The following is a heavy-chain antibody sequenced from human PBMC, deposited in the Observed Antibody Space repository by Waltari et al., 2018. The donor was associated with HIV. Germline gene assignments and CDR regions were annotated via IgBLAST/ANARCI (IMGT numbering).Heavy chain of an antibody. CDR1: GFTFSSYW. CDR3: ARESEMATTDRGY. J-gene: IGHJ4*02. CDR2: IKEDGSEK. D-gene: IGHD1-1*01. Sequence: EVQLVESGGGLVQPGGSLRLSCVASGFTFSSYWMSWVRQAPGKGLGWVANIKEDGSEKYYVESVKGRFTISRDNAKNSLYLQMNSLRAEDTAVYYCARESEMATTDRGYWGQGTLVTVSS. V-gene: IGHV3-7*01.